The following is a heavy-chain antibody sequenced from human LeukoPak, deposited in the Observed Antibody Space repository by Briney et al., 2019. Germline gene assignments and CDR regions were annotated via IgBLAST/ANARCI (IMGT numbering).Heavy chain of an antibody. CDR2: INPNSGGT. D-gene: IGHD5-24*01. CDR3: ARGYVEMATMGQGY. J-gene: IGHJ4*02. CDR1: GYTFTGYY. Sequence: ASVKVSCKASGYTFTGYYMHWVRQAPGQGLEWMGRINPNSGGTNYAQKFQGRVTMTRDTSISTAYMELSRLRSDDTAVYYCARGYVEMATMGQGYRGQGTLVTVSS. V-gene: IGHV1-2*06.